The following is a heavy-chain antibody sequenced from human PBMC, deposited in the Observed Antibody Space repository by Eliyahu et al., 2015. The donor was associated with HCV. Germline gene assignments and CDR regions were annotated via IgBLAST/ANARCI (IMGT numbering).Heavy chain of an antibody. Sequence: LQLQESGPGLVKPSETLSLXCTXXGXSISSXXYYWGWXRXPPGKGLEWIGNIYYSGSTYYNPSLKSRVTISVDTSRNQFSLKLSSVTAADTALYYCARSWPISIWFGELGGWFDPWGQGTLVTVSS. V-gene: IGHV4-39*01. J-gene: IGHJ5*01. CDR3: ARSWPISIWFGELGGWFDP. CDR2: IYYSGST. D-gene: IGHD3-10*01. CDR1: GXSISSXXYY.